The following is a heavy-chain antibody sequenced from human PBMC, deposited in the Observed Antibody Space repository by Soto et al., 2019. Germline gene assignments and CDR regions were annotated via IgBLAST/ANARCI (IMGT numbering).Heavy chain of an antibody. Sequence: GGSLRLSCAASGFTFSSYAMHWIRQAPGKGLEWVAVISYDGSNKYYADSVKGRFTISRDNSKNTLYLQMNSLRAEDTAVYYCASNEGSLSGSYYFYYYGMDVWGQGTTVTVSS. CDR1: GFTFSSYA. CDR3: ASNEGSLSGSYYFYYYGMDV. CDR2: ISYDGSNK. V-gene: IGHV3-30-3*01. D-gene: IGHD3-10*01. J-gene: IGHJ6*02.